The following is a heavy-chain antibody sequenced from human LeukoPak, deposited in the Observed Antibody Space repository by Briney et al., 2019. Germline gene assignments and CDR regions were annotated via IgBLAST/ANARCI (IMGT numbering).Heavy chain of an antibody. CDR1: GFTFSNAW. D-gene: IGHD3-22*01. Sequence: RGSLRLSCAASGFTFSNAWMSRVRQAPGKELEWVGRIKSKTDGGTTDYAAPVKGRFTISRDDSKNTLYLQMNSLKTEDTAVYYCTTSPTYYYDSSGYSEYWGQGTLVTVSS. CDR3: TTSPTYYYDSSGYSEY. CDR2: IKSKTDGGTT. J-gene: IGHJ4*02. V-gene: IGHV3-15*01.